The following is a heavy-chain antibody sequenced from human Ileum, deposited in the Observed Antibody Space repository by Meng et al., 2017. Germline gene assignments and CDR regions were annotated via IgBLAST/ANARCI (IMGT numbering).Heavy chain of an antibody. V-gene: IGHV3-13*01. D-gene: IGHD5-24*01. CDR1: GFIFSNYD. CDR3: AKEGREAAGGNWLQPPDS. CDR2: IGNVGDT. J-gene: IGHJ4*02. Sequence: GGSLRLSCAASGFIFSNYDMHWVRQAPGKGLEWVSAIGNVGDTYYPDSVKGRFTISREDATNPLYLQMNSLTAGDTAMYYCAKEGREAAGGNWLQPPDSWGQGTLVTVSS.